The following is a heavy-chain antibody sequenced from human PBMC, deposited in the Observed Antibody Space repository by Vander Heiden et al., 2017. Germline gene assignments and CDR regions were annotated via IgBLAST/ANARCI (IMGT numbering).Heavy chain of an antibody. CDR1: GGSFSGYY. J-gene: IGHJ5*02. CDR3: ARATGNCSSTSCSQYNWFDP. CDR2: INHSGST. V-gene: IGHV4-34*01. Sequence: QVQLQQWGAGLLKPSETLSLTCAVYGGSFSGYYLGGSRQRPGKGREWIGEINHSGSTNYNPSLKSRVTISVDTSKKQFSLKLSSVTAADTAVYYCARATGNCSSTSCSQYNWFDPWGQGTLVTVSS. D-gene: IGHD2-2*01.